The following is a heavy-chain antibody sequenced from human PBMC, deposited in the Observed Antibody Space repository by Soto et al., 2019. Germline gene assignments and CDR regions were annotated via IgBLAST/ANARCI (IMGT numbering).Heavy chain of an antibody. J-gene: IGHJ4*02. CDR1: GDSVSSNSAA. CDR2: TYYRSKWYN. Sequence: QSQTLSLTCAISGDSVSSNSAAWNWIRQSPSRGLEWLGRTYYRSKWYNDYAVSVKSRITINPDTSKNQFSLQLNSVTPEDTAVYYCARDVTCSGGSCRIRFDYWGQGTLVTVSS. V-gene: IGHV6-1*01. CDR3: ARDVTCSGGSCRIRFDY. D-gene: IGHD2-15*01.